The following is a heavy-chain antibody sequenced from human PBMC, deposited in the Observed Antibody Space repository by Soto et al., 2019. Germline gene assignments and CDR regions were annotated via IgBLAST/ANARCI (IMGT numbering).Heavy chain of an antibody. Sequence: PSETLSLTCTVSGASISSYHWSWIRQPPGKGLEWIGNISNSGSTNYNPSLKSRVTISVDTSKKQFSLKLTSVTAADTAVYYCGRGGRTPMVIAYWGQGTLVTVSS. CDR3: GRGGRTPMVIAY. CDR2: ISNSGST. CDR1: GASISSYH. J-gene: IGHJ4*02. D-gene: IGHD5-18*01. V-gene: IGHV4-59*12.